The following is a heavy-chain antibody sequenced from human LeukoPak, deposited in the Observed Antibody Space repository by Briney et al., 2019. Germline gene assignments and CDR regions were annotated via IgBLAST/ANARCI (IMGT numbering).Heavy chain of an antibody. CDR3: ARAAGLYYDFWSGYAH. CDR2: INPNSGGT. V-gene: IGHV1-2*06. Sequence: ASVKVSCKASGYTFTGYYMHWVRQAPGQGLEWMGRINPNSGGTNYAQKFQGRVTMTRHTSISTAYMELSRLRSDDTAVYYCARAAGLYYDFWSGYAHWGQGTLVTVSS. J-gene: IGHJ4*02. CDR1: GYTFTGYY. D-gene: IGHD3-3*01.